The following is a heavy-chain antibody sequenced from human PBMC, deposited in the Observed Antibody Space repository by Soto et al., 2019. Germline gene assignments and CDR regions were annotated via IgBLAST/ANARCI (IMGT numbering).Heavy chain of an antibody. CDR1: DYTFTSYG. D-gene: IGHD3-3*01. CDR3: ARHGTVFGVPNFDY. J-gene: IGHJ4*02. CDR2: ISAYNGNT. V-gene: IGHV1-18*01. Sequence: ASVKVSCTASDYTFTSYGISWVRQAPGQGLEWMGWISAYNGNTNYAQKLQGRVTMTTDTSTSTAYMELRSLRSDDTAVYYCARHGTVFGVPNFDYWGQGTLVTVSS.